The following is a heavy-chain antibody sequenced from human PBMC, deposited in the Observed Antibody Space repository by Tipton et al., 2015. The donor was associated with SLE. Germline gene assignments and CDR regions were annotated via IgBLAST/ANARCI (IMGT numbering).Heavy chain of an antibody. CDR2: FYYGGST. Sequence: LSCAASGFTFSSYAMNWIRQTPGKGLEGIGTFYYGGSTFYNPSLRSRVTMLLDTSKNQFSLKLSSVTAAGTAVYYCAGFPLTATIRFQGYFDYWGQGTLVTVAS. CDR3: AGFPLTATIRFQGYFDY. CDR1: GFTFSSYA. D-gene: IGHD5-12*01. V-gene: IGHV4-59*04. J-gene: IGHJ4*03.